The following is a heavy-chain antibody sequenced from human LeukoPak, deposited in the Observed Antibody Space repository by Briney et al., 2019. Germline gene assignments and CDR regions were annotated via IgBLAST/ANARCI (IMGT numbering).Heavy chain of an antibody. D-gene: IGHD3-10*01. J-gene: IGHJ5*02. CDR1: GYTFTSYD. Sequence: ASVKVSCKASGYTFTSYDINWVRQATGQGLEWMGWMNPNSGNTGYAQRFQGRVTITRNTSISTAYMELSSLRSEDTAVYYCARGHWVRGVIITLGWFDPWGQGTLVTVSS. CDR3: ARGHWVRGVIITLGWFDP. V-gene: IGHV1-8*03. CDR2: MNPNSGNT.